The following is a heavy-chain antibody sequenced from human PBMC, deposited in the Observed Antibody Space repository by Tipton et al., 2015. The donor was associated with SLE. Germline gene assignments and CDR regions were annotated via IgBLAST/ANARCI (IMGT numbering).Heavy chain of an antibody. CDR2: INYSGST. CDR1: GGSFSGYY. D-gene: IGHD1-1*01. CDR3: ARHRPPTWDSTNWSPIDY. V-gene: IGHV4-34*01. Sequence: LRLSCAVYGGSFSGYYWSWIRQSPGKGLEWIGEINYSGSTKYNPSLKSRVTISVDASKTQFSLKLSSVTAADTAVYYCARHRPPTWDSTNWSPIDYWGQGTLVTVSS. J-gene: IGHJ4*02.